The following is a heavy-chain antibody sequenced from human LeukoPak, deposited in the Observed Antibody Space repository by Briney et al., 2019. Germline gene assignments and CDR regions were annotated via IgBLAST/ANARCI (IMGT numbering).Heavy chain of an antibody. Sequence: PGGSLRLSCVASGFTFTTYGMHWVRQAPGKGLEWVAVIWSDGSNEFYADSVKGRFMVSRDNSKNTLFLQMNSLRAEDTAMYYCARDWGRGNSGYKDFWGQGTLVTVSS. D-gene: IGHD3-22*01. CDR2: IWSDGSNE. J-gene: IGHJ4*02. V-gene: IGHV3-33*01. CDR1: GFTFTTYG. CDR3: ARDWGRGNSGYKDF.